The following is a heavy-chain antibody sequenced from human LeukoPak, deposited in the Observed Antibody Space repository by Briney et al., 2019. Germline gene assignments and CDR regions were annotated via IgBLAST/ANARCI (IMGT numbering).Heavy chain of an antibody. CDR1: GGSISNYY. CDR2: IHYSGRN. Sequence: SETLSLTCTVSGGSISNYYGSWIRQPPGKGLEWIGYIHYSGRNSYNPSLKSRVTISVDTSRNQFSLNLPSVTAADTAVYYCASHTYSYDSSGPLGWGQGTLVTVSS. J-gene: IGHJ4*02. V-gene: IGHV4-59*08. CDR3: ASHTYSYDSSGPLG. D-gene: IGHD3-22*01.